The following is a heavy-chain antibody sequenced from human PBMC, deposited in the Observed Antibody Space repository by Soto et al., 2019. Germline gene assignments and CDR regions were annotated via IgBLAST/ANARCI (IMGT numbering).Heavy chain of an antibody. CDR3: ARLRTALFGVGITIYGMDV. CDR2: IIPIFGTA. V-gene: IGHV1-69*13. Sequence: GASVKVSCKASGGTFSSYAISWVRQAPGQGLEWMGGIIPIFGTANYAQKFQGRVTITADESTSTAYMELSSLRSEDTAVYYCARLRTALFGVGITIYGMDVWGQGTTVTVSS. CDR1: GGTFSSYA. D-gene: IGHD3-3*01. J-gene: IGHJ6*02.